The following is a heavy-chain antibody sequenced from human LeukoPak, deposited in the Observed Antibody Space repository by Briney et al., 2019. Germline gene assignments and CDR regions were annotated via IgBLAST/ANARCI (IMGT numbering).Heavy chain of an antibody. CDR3: AREIRGITMVQGVIDY. Sequence: DPSETLSLTCTVSGGSISSYYWSWIRQPAGKGLEWIGRIYTSGSTNYNPSLKSRVTMSVDTSKNQFSLKLSSVTAEDTAVYYCAREIRGITMVQGVIDYWGQGTLVTVSS. CDR1: GGSISSYY. CDR2: IYTSGST. D-gene: IGHD3-10*01. V-gene: IGHV4-4*07. J-gene: IGHJ4*02.